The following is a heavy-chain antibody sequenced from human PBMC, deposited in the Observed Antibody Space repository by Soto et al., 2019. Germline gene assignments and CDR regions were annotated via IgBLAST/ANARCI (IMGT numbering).Heavy chain of an antibody. D-gene: IGHD2-21*01. Sequence: QVQLQQWGAGLLKPSETLSLTCAVYGGSFSGYYWTWIRQPPGTGLEWIGEINHSGSTNYNPSLKGRVTISVDTSKNPFSLKLTSVTAADTAVYYCARDKIPGLFDYWGQGTLVTVSS. J-gene: IGHJ4*02. CDR2: INHSGST. CDR1: GGSFSGYY. V-gene: IGHV4-34*01. CDR3: ARDKIPGLFDY.